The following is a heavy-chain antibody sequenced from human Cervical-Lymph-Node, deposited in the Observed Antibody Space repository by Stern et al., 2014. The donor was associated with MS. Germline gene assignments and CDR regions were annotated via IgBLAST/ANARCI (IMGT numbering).Heavy chain of an antibody. CDR3: AKEGRLGYCSGGSCYPIY. D-gene: IGHD2-15*01. J-gene: IGHJ4*02. CDR1: GFTFSSYA. V-gene: IGHV3-23*04. CDR2: ISGSGGNT. Sequence: VQLVESGGGLVQPGGSLRLSCAASGFTFSSYAMSWVRQAPGKGLEWISGISGSGGNTYYAKSVKGRFTISRDNSKNTLYLQMSSLRAEDTAEYYCAKEGRLGYCSGGSCYPIYWGQGTLVTVSS.